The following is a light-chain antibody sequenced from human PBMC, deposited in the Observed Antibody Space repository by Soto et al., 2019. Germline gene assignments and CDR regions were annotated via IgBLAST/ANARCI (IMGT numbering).Light chain of an antibody. Sequence: EIVMTQYPDTLSVSPGERATLSCRASQSVSIDLAWYQHKPGQAPRLLIYGASTRATGIPDRFSGTGSGTDFTLTISRLEPEDFAVYYCQQFGNSPITFGQGTRLEIK. V-gene: IGKV3-20*01. CDR1: QSVSID. CDR2: GAS. CDR3: QQFGNSPIT. J-gene: IGKJ5*01.